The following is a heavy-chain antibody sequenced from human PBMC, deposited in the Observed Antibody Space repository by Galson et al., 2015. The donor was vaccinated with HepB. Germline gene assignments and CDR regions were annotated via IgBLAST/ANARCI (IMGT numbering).Heavy chain of an antibody. J-gene: IGHJ4*02. CDR1: GYTFTNYG. CDR2: ISGYNGNR. CDR3: ARNSGYGSSSGPDY. D-gene: IGHD6-13*01. V-gene: IGHV1-18*04. Sequence: SVKVSCKASGYTFTNYGISWVRQAPGQGLEWMGWISGYNGNRNYAQNFQGRVTMTTDTSANTAYMELRSLKSDDTAVYYCARNSGYGSSSGPDYWGQGTLVTVSS.